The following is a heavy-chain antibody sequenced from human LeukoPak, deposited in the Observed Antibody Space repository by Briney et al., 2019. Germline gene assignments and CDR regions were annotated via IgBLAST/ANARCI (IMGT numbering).Heavy chain of an antibody. J-gene: IGHJ4*02. V-gene: IGHV3-15*01. CDR1: GFTFSNAW. CDR2: IRSKTDGGTT. Sequence: GGSLRLSCAASGFTFSNAWVSWVRQAPGKGLEWLGRIRSKTDGGTTDYAAPVKGRFTISRDDSKNTLYLQMNSLKTEDTAVYYCTRQEHGYWGQGTLVTVSS. CDR3: TRQEHGY. D-gene: IGHD2-21*01.